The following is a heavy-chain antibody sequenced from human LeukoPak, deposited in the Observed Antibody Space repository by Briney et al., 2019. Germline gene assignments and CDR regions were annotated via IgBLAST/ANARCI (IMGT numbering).Heavy chain of an antibody. J-gene: IGHJ5*02. CDR3: ARLEGYYGSGSTNWFDP. CDR2: IHYSGST. V-gene: IGHV4-59*08. D-gene: IGHD3-10*01. Sequence: SETLSLTCTVSGGSISSYYWSWIRQPPGKGLEWIGYIHYSGSTNYNPSVKGRVTISVDTSKNQFSLRLSSVTAADTAVYYCARLEGYYGSGSTNWFDPWGQGTLVTVSS. CDR1: GGSISSYY.